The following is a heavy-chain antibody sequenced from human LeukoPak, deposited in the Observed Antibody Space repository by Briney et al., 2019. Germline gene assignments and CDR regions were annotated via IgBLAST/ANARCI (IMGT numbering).Heavy chain of an antibody. V-gene: IGHV3-21*06. CDR1: GFTFSSYS. D-gene: IGHD3-3*01. CDR2: ISSSSSYI. J-gene: IGHJ4*02. Sequence: GGSLRLSCAASGFTFSSYSMNWVRQAPGKGLEWVSSISSSSSYIYYADSVKGRFTISRDNAKNSLYLQMNSLRAEDTAVYYCARDQSSDFWSGYYYFDYWGQGTLVTVSS. CDR3: ARDQSSDFWSGYYYFDY.